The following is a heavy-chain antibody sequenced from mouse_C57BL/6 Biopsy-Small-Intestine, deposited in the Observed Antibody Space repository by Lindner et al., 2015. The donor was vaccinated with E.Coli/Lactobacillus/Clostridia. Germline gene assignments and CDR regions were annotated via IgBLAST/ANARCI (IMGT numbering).Heavy chain of an antibody. J-gene: IGHJ4*01. D-gene: IGHD1-1*01. CDR2: IRSKSNNYAT. Sequence: VQLQGSGGGLVQPKGSLKLSCAASGFSFNTYAMNWVRQAPGKGLEWVARIRSKSNNYATYYADSVKDRFTISRDDSESMLYLQMNNLKTEDTAMYYCVRQPYYGSSPYYAMDYWGQGTSVTVSS. CDR1: GFSFNTYA. CDR3: VRQPYYGSSPYYAMDY. V-gene: IGHV10-1*01.